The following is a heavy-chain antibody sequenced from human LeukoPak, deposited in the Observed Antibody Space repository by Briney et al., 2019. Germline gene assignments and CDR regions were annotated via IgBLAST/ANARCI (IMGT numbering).Heavy chain of an antibody. Sequence: SETLSLTCAVTGGSINNHKWWSWMRQSPGKGLEWLGEIFYTGSPNYNPSFKSRIVMSVDKSNNQFSLILTSVTVADMAVYYFARDGNSYYDHWGRGIMVTVTS. CDR1: GGSINNHKW. CDR2: IFYTGSP. J-gene: IGHJ5*02. CDR3: ARDGNSYYDH. V-gene: IGHV4-4*02. D-gene: IGHD4-11*01.